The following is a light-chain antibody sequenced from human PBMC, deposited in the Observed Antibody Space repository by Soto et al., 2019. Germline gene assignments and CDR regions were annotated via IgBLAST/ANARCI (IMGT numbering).Light chain of an antibody. CDR3: SAYTTAGTYV. CDR2: EIS. Sequence: QSALTQPASVSGSPGQSITISCTGTGSDIGSYNYVSWFQHRPGKAPKVMIYEISNRPSGVSNRFSGSKSDNTASLTISGLQTEDEADYYCSAYTTAGTYVFGTGTKVTVL. CDR1: GSDIGSYNY. J-gene: IGLJ1*01. V-gene: IGLV2-14*01.